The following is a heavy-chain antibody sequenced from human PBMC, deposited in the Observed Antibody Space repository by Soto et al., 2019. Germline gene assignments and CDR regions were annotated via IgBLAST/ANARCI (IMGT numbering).Heavy chain of an antibody. V-gene: IGHV3-30-3*01. CDR3: ARDGLAYCGGDCQVAFDI. D-gene: IGHD2-21*02. CDR1: VFTCSSYD. Sequence: GSLRRSCAASVFTCSSYDMHWVRQAPGKGLEWVAVISYDGSNKYYADSVKGRFTISRDNSKNTLYLQMNSLRAEDTAVYYCARDGLAYCGGDCQVAFDIWGQGTMVTVSS. J-gene: IGHJ3*02. CDR2: ISYDGSNK.